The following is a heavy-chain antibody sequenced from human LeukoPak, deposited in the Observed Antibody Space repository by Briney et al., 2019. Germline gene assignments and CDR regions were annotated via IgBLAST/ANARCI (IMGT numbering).Heavy chain of an antibody. D-gene: IGHD3-3*01. J-gene: IGHJ4*02. CDR2: ISANNGNT. CDR3: AGASSWSGYSY. V-gene: IGHV1-18*01. CDR1: GYTFTSFG. Sequence: GASVKVSCKTSGYTFTSFGISWVRQAPGQGLEWMGWISANNGNTNYAQKLQGRVTMTTDTSTSTAYMELRSLRSDDTAVYCAGASSWSGYSYWGQGTLVTVSS.